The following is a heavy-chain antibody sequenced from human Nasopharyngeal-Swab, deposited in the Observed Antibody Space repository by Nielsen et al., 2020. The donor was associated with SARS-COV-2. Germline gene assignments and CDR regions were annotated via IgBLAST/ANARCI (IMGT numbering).Heavy chain of an antibody. CDR1: GGSFSDHY. CDR3: ARDRADYHISYYYYYMDV. D-gene: IGHD4-11*01. Sequence: GSLRLSCGVYGGSFSDHYWSWIRQPPGKGLEWIGEINHSGSTNYNPSLKSRVTMSVDTSKNQFSQNLSSVTAADTAVYYCARDRADYHISYYYYYMDVWGKGTTVAVSS. CDR2: INHSGST. V-gene: IGHV4-34*01. J-gene: IGHJ6*03.